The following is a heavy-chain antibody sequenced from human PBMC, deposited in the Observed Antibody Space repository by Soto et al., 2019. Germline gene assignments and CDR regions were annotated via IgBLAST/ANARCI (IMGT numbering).Heavy chain of an antibody. CDR3: ARGKSYYGSGKGIYDYYSLDV. CDR1: GGTFSSYA. V-gene: IGHV1-69*17. D-gene: IGHD3-10*01. Sequence: QVQLVQSGAEVKKPGSSVKVSCKSSGGTFSSYAISWVRQAPGQGLEWMGGVIPVFGLATYAQKVQGRVTITADNSTNTAYMEVSSLRSEDTAVYYCARGKSYYGSGKGIYDYYSLDVWGQGTTVTVSS. J-gene: IGHJ6*02. CDR2: VIPVFGLA.